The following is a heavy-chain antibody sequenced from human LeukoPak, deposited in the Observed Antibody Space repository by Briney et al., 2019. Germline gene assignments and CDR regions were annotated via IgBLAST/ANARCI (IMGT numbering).Heavy chain of an antibody. CDR2: ASTGSNYI. Sequence: PGGSLRLSCTASGFTFSSYSLNWVRQAPGKGLEWVSSASTGSNYIYYADSVKGRFTISRDDAKNSLHLQMNSLRAEDTAVYYCARESTEERPGCWGQGTLVTVSS. V-gene: IGHV3-21*01. J-gene: IGHJ4*02. D-gene: IGHD1-1*01. CDR3: ARESTEERPGC. CDR1: GFTFSSYS.